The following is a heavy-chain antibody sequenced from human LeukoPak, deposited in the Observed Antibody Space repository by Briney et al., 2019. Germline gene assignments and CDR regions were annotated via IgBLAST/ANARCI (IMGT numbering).Heavy chain of an antibody. CDR2: INPSGGST. V-gene: IGHV1-46*01. D-gene: IGHD6-6*01. Sequence: ASVKVSCKASGYTFTSYYMHWVRQAPGQGLEWMGIINPSGGSTSYAQKFQGRVTMTRDTSTSTVYMELSSLRSEDTAVYYCATPGQLAPVLPIYYYYGMDVWGQGTTVTVSS. CDR3: ATPGQLAPVLPIYYYYGMDV. CDR1: GYTFTSYY. J-gene: IGHJ6*02.